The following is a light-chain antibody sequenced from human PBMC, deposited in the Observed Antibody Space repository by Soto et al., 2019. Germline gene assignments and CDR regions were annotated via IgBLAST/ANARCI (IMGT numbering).Light chain of an antibody. V-gene: IGKV3-15*01. J-gene: IGKJ4*01. CDR1: QSVSSN. CDR2: GAS. CDR3: QQYNNWPLT. Sequence: EIVMTLSLATLSVSPGERATLSCRASQSVSSNLAWYQQKPGQAPRLLIYGASTRATGIPARFSGSGSGTEFTLTISSLQSEDFAVYYCQQYNNWPLTFGGGTKL.